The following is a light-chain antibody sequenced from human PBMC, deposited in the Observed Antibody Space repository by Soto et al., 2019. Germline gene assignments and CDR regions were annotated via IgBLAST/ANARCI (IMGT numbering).Light chain of an antibody. Sequence: VLTQPPSVSAAPGQKVTISCSGSSSNIGGNSVSWYQQLPGTAPKLLIYDDDKRPSGIPDRFSGSKSGTSATLGITGFRTGDEADYYCGSWDNSLSAYVFGTGTKVTVL. J-gene: IGLJ1*01. CDR3: GSWDNSLSAYV. CDR2: DDD. CDR1: SSNIGGNS. V-gene: IGLV1-51*01.